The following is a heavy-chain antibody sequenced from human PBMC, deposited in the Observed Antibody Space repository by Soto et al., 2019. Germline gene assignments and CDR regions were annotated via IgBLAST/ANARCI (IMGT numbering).Heavy chain of an antibody. CDR3: ARGGSIAVAGTFDY. D-gene: IGHD6-19*01. V-gene: IGHV6-1*01. J-gene: IGHJ4*02. Sequence: LTCAISGDSVSSNSAAWNWIRQSPSRGLEWLGRTYYRSKWYNDYAVSVKSRITINPDTSKNQFSLQLNSVTPEDTAVYYCARGGSIAVAGTFDYWGQGTLVTVSS. CDR2: TYYRSKWYN. CDR1: GDSVSSNSAA.